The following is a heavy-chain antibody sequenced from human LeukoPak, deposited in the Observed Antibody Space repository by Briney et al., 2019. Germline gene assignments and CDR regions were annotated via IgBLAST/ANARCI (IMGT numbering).Heavy chain of an antibody. CDR1: GFTFSSYG. Sequence: GGSPRLSCAASGFTFSSYGMHWVRQAPGKGLEWVAFIRYDGNNKYYADSVKGRFTVSRDNSKNTLYLQMNSLRAEDTAVYYCAKLISPYDYWGQGTLVLVSS. J-gene: IGHJ4*02. CDR2: IRYDGNNK. CDR3: AKLISPYDY. V-gene: IGHV3-30*02.